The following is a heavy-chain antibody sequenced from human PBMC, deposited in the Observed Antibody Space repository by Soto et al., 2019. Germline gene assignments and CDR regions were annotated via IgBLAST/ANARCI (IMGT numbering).Heavy chain of an antibody. J-gene: IGHJ5*02. CDR3: TGGRARATTSRGQVYH. CDR1: GFTFSDYY. D-gene: IGHD1-26*01. Sequence: QVQVVESGGALVKPGGSLRLSCAASGFTFSDYYMSWIRQAPGKGLEWVSYISASSDSTKYADSVKGRFTIPRDNAKNSLYRQMNSLGADDTAVYYSTGGRARATTSRGQVYHWGQATVVSVSS. CDR2: ISASSDST. V-gene: IGHV3-11*06.